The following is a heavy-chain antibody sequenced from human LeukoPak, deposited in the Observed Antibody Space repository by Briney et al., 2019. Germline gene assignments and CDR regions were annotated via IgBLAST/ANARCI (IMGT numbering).Heavy chain of an antibody. D-gene: IGHD1-14*01. J-gene: IGHJ6*02. Sequence: ASVKVSCKASGYTFTSYAMHWVRQAPGQRLEWMGWINVGNGNTKFSQRLQGRVTITRDTSASTAYMELSSLRSEDTAVYYCASGIQYYYYGMDVWGQGTTVTVSS. CDR3: ASGIQYYYYGMDV. CDR2: INVGNGNT. V-gene: IGHV1-3*01. CDR1: GYTFTSYA.